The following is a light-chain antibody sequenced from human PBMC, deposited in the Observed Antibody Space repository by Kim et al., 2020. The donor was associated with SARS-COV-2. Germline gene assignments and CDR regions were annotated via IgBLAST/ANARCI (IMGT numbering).Light chain of an antibody. Sequence: QSVLTQPPSVSGTPGQRVTISCSGSSSNIGSSYVYWYQQLPGTAPKLLIYRTSQRPSGVPDRFSGSKSGASASLAISGLRSEDEADYYCASWDDSLRGPVFGGGTQLTVL. CDR3: ASWDDSLRGPV. CDR2: RTS. V-gene: IGLV1-47*01. J-gene: IGLJ3*02. CDR1: SSNIGSSY.